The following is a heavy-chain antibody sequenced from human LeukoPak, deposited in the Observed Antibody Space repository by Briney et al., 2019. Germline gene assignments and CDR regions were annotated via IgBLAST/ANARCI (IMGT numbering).Heavy chain of an antibody. V-gene: IGHV4-59*01. J-gene: IGHJ5*02. Sequence: SETLSLTCTVSGGSISSYYWSWIRQPPGKGLEWIGYIYYSGSTNYNPSLKSRVTISVDTYKNQFSLKLSSVTAADTAVYYCARVGQQWLVAGWFDPWGQGTLVTVSS. CDR3: ARVGQQWLVAGWFDP. CDR1: GGSISSYY. D-gene: IGHD6-19*01. CDR2: IYYSGST.